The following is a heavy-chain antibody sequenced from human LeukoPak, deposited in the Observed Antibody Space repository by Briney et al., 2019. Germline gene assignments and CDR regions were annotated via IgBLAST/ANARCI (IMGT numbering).Heavy chain of an antibody. CDR3: AKEQTPHLFIAVAEDV. Sequence: PGGSLRLSCAASGFTFSSYGMHWVRQAPGKGLEWVAVISYDGSNKYYADSVKGRFTISRDNSKKTLSMQMKSLRAEGTAVYYCAKEQTPHLFIAVAEDVWGRGTTVTVSS. J-gene: IGHJ6*02. V-gene: IGHV3-30*18. CDR2: ISYDGSNK. D-gene: IGHD6-19*01. CDR1: GFTFSSYG.